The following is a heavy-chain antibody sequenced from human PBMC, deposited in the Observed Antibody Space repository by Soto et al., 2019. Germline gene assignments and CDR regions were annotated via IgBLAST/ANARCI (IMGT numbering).Heavy chain of an antibody. CDR2: ISAYNGNT. J-gene: IGHJ4*02. D-gene: IGHD6-13*01. Sequence: QVQLVQSGAEVKKPGASVKVSCKASGYTFTSYGISWVRQAPGQRLEWMGWISAYNGNTNYAQKLQGKVTMTTDTSTSTAYMELRSLRAEYTAVYYCARVIAAAVDFDYWGQGTLVTVSS. CDR3: ARVIAAAVDFDY. V-gene: IGHV1-18*01. CDR1: GYTFTSYG.